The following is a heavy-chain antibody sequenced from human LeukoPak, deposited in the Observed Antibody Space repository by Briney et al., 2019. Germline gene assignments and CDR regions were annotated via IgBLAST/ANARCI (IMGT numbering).Heavy chain of an antibody. CDR2: INAGNGNT. CDR3: ARAVVGRSNSQLPDY. V-gene: IGHV1-3*01. J-gene: IGHJ4*02. Sequence: ASVKVSCKASGYTFTSYAMHWVRQAPGQRLEWMGWINAGNGNTKYSQKFQGRVTITRDTSASTAYMELSSLRSEDTAVYYCARAVVGRSNSQLPDYWGQGTLVTVSS. CDR1: GYTFTSYA. D-gene: IGHD4-11*01.